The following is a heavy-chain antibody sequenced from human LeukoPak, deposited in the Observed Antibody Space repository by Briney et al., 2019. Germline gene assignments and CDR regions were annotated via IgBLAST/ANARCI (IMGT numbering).Heavy chain of an antibody. CDR3: ARVKDRISGKWPRAFDI. CDR2: IIPIFGTA. CDR1: GGTFSSYA. V-gene: IGHV1-69*06. J-gene: IGHJ4*02. D-gene: IGHD1-20*01. Sequence: SVKVSCKASGGTFSSYAISWVRQAPGQGLEWMGGIIPIFGTANYAQKFQGRVTITADKSTSTAYMELSSLRSEDTAVYYCARVKDRISGKWPRAFDIWGQGTLVTVSS.